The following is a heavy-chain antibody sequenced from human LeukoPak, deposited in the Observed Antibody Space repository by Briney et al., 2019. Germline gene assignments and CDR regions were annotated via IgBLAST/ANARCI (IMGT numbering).Heavy chain of an antibody. V-gene: IGHV3-9*03. CDR2: ISWNSGSI. CDR1: GFTFDDYA. J-gene: IGHJ4*02. D-gene: IGHD3-22*01. Sequence: GGSLRLSCAASGFTFDDYAMHWVRHAPGKGLEWVSGISWNSGSIGYADSVKGRFTISRDNAKNSLYLQMNSLRAEDMALYYCAKGRYYDSSGHPDYWGQGTLVTVSS. CDR3: AKGRYYDSSGHPDY.